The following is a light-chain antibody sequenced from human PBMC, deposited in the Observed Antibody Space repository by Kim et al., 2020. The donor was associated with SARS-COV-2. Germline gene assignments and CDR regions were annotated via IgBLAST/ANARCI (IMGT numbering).Light chain of an antibody. V-gene: IGKV3-11*01. J-gene: IGKJ4*01. CDR2: DAF. Sequence: LSPGERPPLSCRASHSVSSYLAWYQQRPGQAPRLLIYDAFNRAPGIPDRFSGSGSGTDFTLTISSLESEDFAVYYCQQRSNWPLTFGGGSKVDI. CDR3: QQRSNWPLT. CDR1: HSVSSY.